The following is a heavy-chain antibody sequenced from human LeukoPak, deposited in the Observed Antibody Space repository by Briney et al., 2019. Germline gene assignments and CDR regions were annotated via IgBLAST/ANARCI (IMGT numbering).Heavy chain of an antibody. J-gene: IGHJ5*02. CDR1: GFTFSSYS. CDR3: ARGGGVLRYFDWLLRSNWFDP. V-gene: IGHV3-21*01. D-gene: IGHD3-9*01. Sequence: GGSLRLSCAASGFTFSSYSMNWVRQAPGKGLEWVSSISSSSSYIYYADSVKGRFTISRDNAKNSLYLQMNSLRAEDTAVYYCARGGGVLRYFDWLLRSNWFDPWGQGTLVTVSS. CDR2: ISSSSSYI.